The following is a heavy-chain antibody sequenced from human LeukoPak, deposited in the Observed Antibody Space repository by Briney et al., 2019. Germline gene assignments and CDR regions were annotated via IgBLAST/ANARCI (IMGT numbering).Heavy chain of an antibody. D-gene: IGHD5/OR15-5a*01. CDR2: INQDGSEK. CDR1: GFTLSSYW. Sequence: GGSLRLSCAASGFTLSSYWIKWVRQAPGKGLEWVASINQDGSEKHYVDSVKGRFTIPRDSAENSLYLQMNSLRAEDTAVYYCSTYSAFDVWGQGTMVTVSS. J-gene: IGHJ3*01. CDR3: STYSAFDV. V-gene: IGHV3-7*05.